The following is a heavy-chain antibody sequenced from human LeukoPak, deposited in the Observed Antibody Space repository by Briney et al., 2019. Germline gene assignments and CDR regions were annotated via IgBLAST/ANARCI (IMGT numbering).Heavy chain of an antibody. V-gene: IGHV3-30-3*01. CDR3: VRESEYYFDHSASFDY. D-gene: IGHD3-22*01. J-gene: IGHJ4*02. CDR2: MSSDGNAM. CDR1: GFTFTAYL. Sequence: PGRSLRLSCAASGFTFTAYLIHWVRQAPGKGLELVAVMSSDGNAMFYADSVKGRFTISRDNSKNTLYLQMNSLRAEDTAVYYCVRESEYYFDHSASFDYWGQGTLVTVSS.